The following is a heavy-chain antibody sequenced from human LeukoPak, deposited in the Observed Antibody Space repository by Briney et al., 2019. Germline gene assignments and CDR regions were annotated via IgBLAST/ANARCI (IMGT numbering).Heavy chain of an antibody. V-gene: IGHV3-23*01. J-gene: IGHJ5*02. D-gene: IGHD1-14*01. CDR1: GFPFSSYD. CDR3: AKSTLYNACWSGS. CDR2: ISDWGSRT. Sequence: QPGGSLRLSCAPSGFPFSSYDMYWVRQSPGKGLEWVSGISDWGSRTHYADSVKGRFTIPRDNSKNTVYLQMSTLRADDTAVYYCAKSTLYNACWSGSWGQGTRVTVSS.